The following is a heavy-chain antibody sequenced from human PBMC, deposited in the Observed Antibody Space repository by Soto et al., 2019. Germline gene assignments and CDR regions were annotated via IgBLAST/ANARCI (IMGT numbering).Heavy chain of an antibody. CDR1: DSTFTSYG. CDR3: ARVQQWLVLRWFDT. J-gene: IGHJ5*02. Sequence: XSGKVSWTSSDSTFTSYGIRWVRQAPGQGLECMGWISAYNGNTNYAQKLQGRVTMTTDTSTSTAYMELRSLRSDDTAVYYCARVQQWLVLRWFDTWGQGTLVTVSS. CDR2: ISAYNGNT. D-gene: IGHD6-19*01. V-gene: IGHV1-18*04.